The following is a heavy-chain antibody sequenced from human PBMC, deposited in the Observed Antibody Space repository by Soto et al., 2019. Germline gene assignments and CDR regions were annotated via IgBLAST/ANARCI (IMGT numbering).Heavy chain of an antibody. CDR2: ISGSDGST. CDR1: GFTFRSYA. J-gene: IGHJ4*02. D-gene: IGHD2-8*01. V-gene: IGHV3-23*01. Sequence: EVQMLESGGGLVQPGGSLRLSCAASGFTFRSYAMSWVRQAPGKGLDWVSAISGSDGSTYYADSVKGRFTISRDVSRNTLHLQMNSLRAEDTAIYYCAKGPGMYSAFGYWGQGTLVTVSS. CDR3: AKGPGMYSAFGY.